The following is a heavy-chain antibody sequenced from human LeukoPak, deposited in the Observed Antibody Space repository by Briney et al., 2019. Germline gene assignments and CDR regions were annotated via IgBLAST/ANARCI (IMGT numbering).Heavy chain of an antibody. V-gene: IGHV1-69*04. CDR2: IIPMLGIA. CDR3: ARVNGKSGSTIYYFDY. D-gene: IGHD2-2*01. J-gene: IGHJ4*02. Sequence: WASVKVSCKASGGTFSSYAISWVRQAPGQGLEWMVRIIPMLGIANYAQKFQGRVTITADKSTSTAYMELSSLRSEDTAVYYCARVNGKSGSTIYYFDYWGQGTLVTVS. CDR1: GGTFSSYA.